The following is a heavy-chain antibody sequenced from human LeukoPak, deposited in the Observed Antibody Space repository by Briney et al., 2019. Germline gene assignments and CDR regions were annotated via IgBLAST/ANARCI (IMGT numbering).Heavy chain of an antibody. CDR2: IYYSGST. J-gene: IGHJ6*03. CDR1: GGSISSGGYY. V-gene: IGHV4-31*03. Sequence: IPSETLSLTCTVSGGSISSGGYYWSWIRQHPGKGLEWIGYIYYSGSTYYNPSLKSRVTISVDTSKNQFSLKLSSVTAADTAVYYCARQKYYGDFWSGYSPDYMDVWGKGTTVTVSS. D-gene: IGHD3-3*01. CDR3: ARQKYYGDFWSGYSPDYMDV.